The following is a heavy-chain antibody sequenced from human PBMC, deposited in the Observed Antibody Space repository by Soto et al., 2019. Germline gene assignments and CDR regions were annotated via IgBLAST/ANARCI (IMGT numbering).Heavy chain of an antibody. J-gene: IGHJ3*02. D-gene: IGHD3-16*01. CDR2: ISGSGGST. Sequence: EVQLLESGGGLVQPGGSLRLSCAASGFTFSSYAMSWVRQAPGKGLEWVSAISGSGGSTYYADSVKGLFTISRDNSKNTLYLQMNSLRAEDTAVYYCAIRGGAHDAFDIWGQGTMVTVSS. V-gene: IGHV3-23*01. CDR1: GFTFSSYA. CDR3: AIRGGAHDAFDI.